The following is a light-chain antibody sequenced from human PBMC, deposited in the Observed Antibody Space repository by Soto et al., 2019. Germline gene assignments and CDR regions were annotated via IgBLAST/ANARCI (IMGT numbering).Light chain of an antibody. V-gene: IGKV3-11*01. CDR3: QQLSSYPST. J-gene: IGKJ4*01. CDR2: GAS. CDR1: QSVSSY. Sequence: EIVLTQSPATLSLSPGERATLSCRASQSVSSYLAWYQQTPGQAPRLLIYGASTRATGIPDRFSGSGSGTDFTLTISRLEPEDFATYYCQQLSSYPSTFGGGTKVDIK.